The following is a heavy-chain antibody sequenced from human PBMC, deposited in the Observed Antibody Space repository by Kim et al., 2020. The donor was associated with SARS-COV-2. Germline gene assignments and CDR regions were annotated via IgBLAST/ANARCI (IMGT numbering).Heavy chain of an antibody. CDR1: GFVFSSYV. D-gene: IGHD3-3*02. J-gene: IGHJ4*02. Sequence: GGSLRLSCAASGFVFSSYVMNWVRQAPGKGLEWVSLSLPSGGASFYGDFVEGRFTVSRDTPSNTFYLQMNSLRADDTAIYYCARKTDGNAGHFPFDFWGQGTLVTVSS. CDR2: SLPSGGAS. V-gene: IGHV3-23*01. CDR3: ARKTDGNAGHFPFDF.